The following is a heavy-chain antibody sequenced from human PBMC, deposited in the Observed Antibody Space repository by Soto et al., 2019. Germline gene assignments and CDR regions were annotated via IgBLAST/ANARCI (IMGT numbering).Heavy chain of an antibody. CDR1: GYTFTSYG. J-gene: IGHJ6*02. Sequence: SVKVSCKASGYTFTSYGISWVRRAPGQGLEWMGWISAYNSNTNYAQKLQGRVTMTKDTSKSTPYMELRSLRSADTAVYYCSRWQKELRSLSMDVWGQGSTVTVSS. CDR3: SRWQKELRSLSMDV. CDR2: ISAYNSNT. V-gene: IGHV1-18*04. D-gene: IGHD1-26*01.